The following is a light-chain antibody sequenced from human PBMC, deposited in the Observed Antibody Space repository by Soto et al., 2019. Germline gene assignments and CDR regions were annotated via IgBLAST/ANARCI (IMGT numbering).Light chain of an antibody. CDR2: AAS. J-gene: IGKJ3*01. Sequence: DIQMTQSPSSLSASVGDRVTITCRASQSISSYLNWYQQKPGKAPKLLIYAASSLQSGVPSRFSGSGSGTDFTLTICSLQPEDFAVYYCQQRSNWPPPFTFGPETKVDIK. CDR1: QSISSY. V-gene: IGKV1-39*01. CDR3: QQRSNWPPPFT.